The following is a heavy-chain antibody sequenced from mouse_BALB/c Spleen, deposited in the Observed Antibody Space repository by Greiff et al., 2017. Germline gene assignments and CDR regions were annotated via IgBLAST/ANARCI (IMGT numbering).Heavy chain of an antibody. D-gene: IGHD2-14*01. J-gene: IGHJ4*01. CDR2: IWAGGST. Sequence: VQLVESGPGLVAPSQSLSITCTVSGFSLTIYGVHWVRQPPGKGLEWLGVIWAGGSTNYNSSLMSRLSISKDNSKSQVFLKMNSLQTDDTAMYYCARDYYRYDGAFMDYWGQGTSVTVSS. V-gene: IGHV2-9*02. CDR1: GFSLTIYG. CDR3: ARDYYRYDGAFMDY.